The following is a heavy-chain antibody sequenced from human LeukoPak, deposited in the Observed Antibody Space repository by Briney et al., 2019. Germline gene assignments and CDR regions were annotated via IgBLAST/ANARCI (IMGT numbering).Heavy chain of an antibody. J-gene: IGHJ6*03. V-gene: IGHV1-2*02. CDR2: INPNSGDT. Sequence: ASVKVSCKASGYTFTGYYVHWVRQAPGQGLEWIGWINPNSGDTNYAQKFQGRVTMTRDTSISTAYMELSGLRSDDTAMYYCASPGSVTSRHYYYMDVWGKGTTVTVSS. D-gene: IGHD5-18*01. CDR3: ASPGSVTSRHYYYMDV. CDR1: GYTFTGYY.